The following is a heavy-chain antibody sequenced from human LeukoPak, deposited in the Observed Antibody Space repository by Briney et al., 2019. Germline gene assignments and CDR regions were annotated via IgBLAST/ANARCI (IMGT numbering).Heavy chain of an antibody. V-gene: IGHV3-11*04. CDR3: AKGITIFGVVTEGFDH. CDR1: GFTFSDYY. D-gene: IGHD3-3*01. Sequence: GGSLRLSCAASGFTFSDYYMSWIRQAPGKGLEWVSYISNSGSTTFYAGSVEGRFTISRDNAKNSLYLQMNSLRAEDTAVYYCAKGITIFGVVTEGFDHWGQGSLVTVSS. J-gene: IGHJ4*02. CDR2: ISNSGSTT.